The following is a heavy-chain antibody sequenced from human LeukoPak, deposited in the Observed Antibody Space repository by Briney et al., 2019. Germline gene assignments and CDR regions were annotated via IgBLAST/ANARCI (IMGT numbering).Heavy chain of an antibody. J-gene: IGHJ3*02. CDR1: GGSISSYY. CDR3: ARHIRYYDSSGYHDAFDI. CDR2: IYYSGST. V-gene: IGHV4-59*08. D-gene: IGHD3-22*01. Sequence: SETLSPTCTVSGGSISSYYWSWIRQPPGKGLEWIGYIYYSGSTNYNPSLKSRVTISVDTSKNQFSLKLSSVTAADTAVYYCARHIRYYDSSGYHDAFDIWGQGTMVTVSS.